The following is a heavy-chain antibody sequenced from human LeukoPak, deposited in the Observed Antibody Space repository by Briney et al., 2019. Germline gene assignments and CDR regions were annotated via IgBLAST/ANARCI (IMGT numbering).Heavy chain of an antibody. D-gene: IGHD6-6*01. CDR1: GFTFNSYS. CDR2: ISSSSSYI. J-gene: IGHJ4*02. CDR3: ARDRWYSSSSGDY. V-gene: IGHV3-21*01. Sequence: PGGSLRLSCAASGFTFNSYSMNWVRQAPGKGLEWVSSISSSSSYIYYADSVKGRFTISRDNAKNSLYLQMNSLRAEDTAVYYCARDRWYSSSSGDYWGQGTLVTVSS.